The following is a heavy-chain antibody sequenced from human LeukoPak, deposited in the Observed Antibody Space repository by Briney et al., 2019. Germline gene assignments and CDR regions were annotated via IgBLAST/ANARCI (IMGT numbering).Heavy chain of an antibody. Sequence: GGALRLSCTASGFTFIIYWMHWVRQAPGKGLVWVSRINSDGSNTIYADSVKDRFTMSRDNAKNTLYLEMNSLRAEDTAVYYCARDVVLSGTDAFDIWGKGTRVTVSS. D-gene: IGHD2-15*01. J-gene: IGHJ3*02. V-gene: IGHV3-74*01. CDR3: ARDVVLSGTDAFDI. CDR2: INSDGSNT. CDR1: GFTFIIYW.